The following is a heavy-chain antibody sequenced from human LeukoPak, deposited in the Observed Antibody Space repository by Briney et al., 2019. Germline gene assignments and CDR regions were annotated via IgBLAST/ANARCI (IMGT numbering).Heavy chain of an antibody. Sequence: GGSLRLSCAASGFTFNSYWMSWVRQAPGKGLEWVGNIKQDGSEKYYVDSVKGRFTISRDNAKNSLYLQMNSLRAEDTAVYYCARDDPTLFWSGSPFYWGQGTLVAVSS. CDR3: ARDDPTLFWSGSPFY. CDR1: GFTFNSYW. V-gene: IGHV3-7*01. J-gene: IGHJ4*02. D-gene: IGHD3-3*01. CDR2: IKQDGSEK.